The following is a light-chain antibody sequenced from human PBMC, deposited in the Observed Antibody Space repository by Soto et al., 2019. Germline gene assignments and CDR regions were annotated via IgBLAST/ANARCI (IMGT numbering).Light chain of an antibody. CDR1: ESISDY. V-gene: IGKV1-39*01. CDR2: SAS. Sequence: IQLTQSPSSLSASVGDRVTIACRASESISDYLNWYQHKPGEAPKVLVYSASTLRRGVPSRFSGTGSGTEFPLTISSLQPGDVATYYFQQTFSTLLSFGGGTKVEIK. CDR3: QQTFSTLLS. J-gene: IGKJ4*01.